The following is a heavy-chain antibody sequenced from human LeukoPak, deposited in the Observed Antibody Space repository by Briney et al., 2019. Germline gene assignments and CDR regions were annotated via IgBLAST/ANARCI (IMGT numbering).Heavy chain of an antibody. CDR2: ISSSSRYI. Sequence: GGSLRLSCAASGFTFSSYTMNWVRQAPGKGLEWVSSISSSSRYIYYADSVKGRFTVSRDNAKNSLYLQMNSLRAEDTAVYYCASIEPRDFWSGLNYYYYMDVWGKGTTVTVSS. J-gene: IGHJ6*03. D-gene: IGHD3-3*01. CDR1: GFTFSSYT. V-gene: IGHV3-21*04. CDR3: ASIEPRDFWSGLNYYYYMDV.